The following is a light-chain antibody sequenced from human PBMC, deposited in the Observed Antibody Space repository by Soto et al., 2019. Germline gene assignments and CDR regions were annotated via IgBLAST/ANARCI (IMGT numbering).Light chain of an antibody. Sequence: QSVLTQPPSASGTPGRRITISCSGSSSNIGSNSVSWYQQLPGTAPKLLIYTNNQRPSGVSDRISGSKSDTSASLAISELQSVDEAAYFCAAWDDSLNSYVFGTGTKVTVL. CDR2: TNN. J-gene: IGLJ1*01. V-gene: IGLV1-44*01. CDR1: SSNIGSNS. CDR3: AAWDDSLNSYV.